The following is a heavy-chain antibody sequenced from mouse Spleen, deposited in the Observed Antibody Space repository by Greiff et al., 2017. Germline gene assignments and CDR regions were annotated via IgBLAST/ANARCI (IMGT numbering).Heavy chain of an antibody. D-gene: IGHD1-1*01. V-gene: IGHV1-20*02. CDR3: ARATTVVATGGYYFDY. CDR1: GYSFTGYF. J-gene: IGHJ2*01. Sequence: VQLQQSGPELVKPGASVKISCKASGYSFTGYFMNWVMQSPGKSLEWIGRINPYNGDTFYNQKFKGKATLTVDKSSSTAHMELRSLASEDSAVYYCARATTVVATGGYYFDYWGQGTTLTVSS. CDR2: INPYNGDT.